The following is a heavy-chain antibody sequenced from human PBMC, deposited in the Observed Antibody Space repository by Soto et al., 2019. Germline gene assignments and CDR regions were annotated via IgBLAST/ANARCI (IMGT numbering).Heavy chain of an antibody. CDR2: ISWDDDR. D-gene: IGHD6-13*01. CDR1: GFSLISSGVG. J-gene: IGHJ4*02. V-gene: IGHV2-5*02. CDR3: AREDISWYYLDY. Sequence: QITLKESGPTLVKPTQTLTLTCSVSGFSLISSGVGVGWIRQPPGKALEWLALISWDDDRRYSPSLKNRLTITKDTSKKQVVLTMTDMEPVDTATYFCAREDISWYYLDYWGRGTLVTVPS.